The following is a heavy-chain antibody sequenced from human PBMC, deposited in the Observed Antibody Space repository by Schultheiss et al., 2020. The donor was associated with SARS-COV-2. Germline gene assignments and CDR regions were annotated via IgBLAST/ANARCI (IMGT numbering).Heavy chain of an antibody. J-gene: IGHJ5*02. V-gene: IGHV4-34*01. CDR3: ARRVPGLGFDP. CDR2: INHSGST. D-gene: IGHD2-2*01. Sequence: SQTLSLTCTVSGGSISSYYWSWIRQPPGKGLEWIGEINHSGSTNYNPSLKSRVTMSVDTSKNQFSLKLSSVTAADTAVYYCARRVPGLGFDPWGQGTLVTVSS. CDR1: GGSISSYY.